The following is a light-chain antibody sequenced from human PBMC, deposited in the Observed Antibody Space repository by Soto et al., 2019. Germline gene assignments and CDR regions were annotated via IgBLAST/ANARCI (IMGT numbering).Light chain of an antibody. CDR1: SSNIGSNP. J-gene: IGLJ3*02. CDR3: AAWDDSLNGWV. CDR2: SNN. V-gene: IGLV1-44*01. Sequence: QSVLTQPPSASGTPGQRVTISCSGSSSNIGSNPVNWYQQLPGTAPRLLIYSNNQRPSWVPDRFSGSTSGTSASLAISGLQSKDEADYYCAAWDDSLNGWVFGGGTKLTVL.